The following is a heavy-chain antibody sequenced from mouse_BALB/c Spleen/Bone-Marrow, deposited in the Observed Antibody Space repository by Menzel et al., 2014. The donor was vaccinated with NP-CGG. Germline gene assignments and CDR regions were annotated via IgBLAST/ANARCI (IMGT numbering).Heavy chain of an antibody. D-gene: IGHD1-1*01. CDR1: GFNIKDTY. CDR3: ANYYYGYYFDY. Sequence: VQLQQSGAELVKPGASVKLSCTASGFNIKDTYMHWVKQRPEQGLEWIGRIDPANGNTKYDPKFQDKATITADTSSNTACLQLSSLTSEDTAVYYCANYYYGYYFDYWGQGTTLTVSS. J-gene: IGHJ2*01. V-gene: IGHV14-3*02. CDR2: IDPANGNT.